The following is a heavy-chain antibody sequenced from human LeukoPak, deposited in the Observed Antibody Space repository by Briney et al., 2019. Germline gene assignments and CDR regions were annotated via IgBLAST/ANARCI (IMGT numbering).Heavy chain of an antibody. CDR1: GGSISSYY. Sequence: PSETLSLTCTVSGGSISSYYWSWIRQPPGKGLEWIGYIYYSGSTNYNPSLKSRVTISVDTSKNQFSLKLSSVTAADTAVYYYARGSGYENFDYWGQGTLVTVSS. J-gene: IGHJ4*02. CDR2: IYYSGST. V-gene: IGHV4-59*01. D-gene: IGHD5-12*01. CDR3: ARGSGYENFDY.